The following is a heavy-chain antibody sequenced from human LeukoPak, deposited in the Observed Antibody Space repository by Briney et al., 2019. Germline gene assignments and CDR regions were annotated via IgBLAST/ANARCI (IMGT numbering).Heavy chain of an antibody. CDR2: IYYSGRT. Sequence: PSETLSLTCSVSGGSISSYYWSWIRQPPGKGLEWIGYIYYSGRTSYNPSLKSRVTISVDTSKNQFSLRLSSVTAADTAVYYCAAVIDYWGQGTLVTASS. CDR3: AAVIDY. V-gene: IGHV4-59*01. CDR1: GGSISSYY. J-gene: IGHJ4*02.